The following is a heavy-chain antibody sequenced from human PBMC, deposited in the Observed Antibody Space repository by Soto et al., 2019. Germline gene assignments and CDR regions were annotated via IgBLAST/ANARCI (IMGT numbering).Heavy chain of an antibody. Sequence: GASVKVSCKASGYTFTSYGISWVRQAPGQGLEWMGWISAYNGNTNYAQKLQGRVTMTTDTSTSTVYMELSSLRSEDTAVYYCARDNDFWSGYPTYARGAFDIWGQGTMVTVSS. CDR3: ARDNDFWSGYPTYARGAFDI. V-gene: IGHV1-18*01. CDR2: ISAYNGNT. J-gene: IGHJ3*02. D-gene: IGHD3-3*01. CDR1: GYTFTSYG.